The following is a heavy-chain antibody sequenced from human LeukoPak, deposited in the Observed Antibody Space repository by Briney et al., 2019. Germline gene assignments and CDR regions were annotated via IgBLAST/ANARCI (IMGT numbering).Heavy chain of an antibody. CDR2: ISYDGSNK. D-gene: IGHD3-9*01. CDR3: AKDLNDILTGYYLGPIDY. V-gene: IGHV3-30*04. Sequence: GGSLRLSCTASGFTFGDYAMSWVRQAPGKGLEWVAVISYDGSNKYYADSVKGRFTISRDNSKNTLYLQMNSLRAEDTAVYYCAKDLNDILTGYYLGPIDYWGQGTLVTVSS. J-gene: IGHJ4*02. CDR1: GFTFGDYA.